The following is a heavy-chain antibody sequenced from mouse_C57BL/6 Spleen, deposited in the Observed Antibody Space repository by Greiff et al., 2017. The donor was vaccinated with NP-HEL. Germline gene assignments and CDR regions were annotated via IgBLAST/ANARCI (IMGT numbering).Heavy chain of an antibody. D-gene: IGHD1-1*01. V-gene: IGHV1-81*01. CDR2: IYPRSGNT. CDR1: GYTFTSYG. CDR3: ANYYGSSYQYFDG. Sequence: VQLQQSGAELARPGASVKLSCKASGYTFTSYGISWVKQRPGQGLEWIGEIYPRSGNTYYTEKFKGKATLTADKSSSTAYMELRSLTSEDSAVYFCANYYGSSYQYFDGWGTGTTVTVS. J-gene: IGHJ1*03.